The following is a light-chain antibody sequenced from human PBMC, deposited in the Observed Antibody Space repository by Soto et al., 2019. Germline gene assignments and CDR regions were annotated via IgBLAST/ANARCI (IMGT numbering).Light chain of an antibody. J-gene: IGKJ1*01. CDR1: QSISSW. CDR3: QKYDDTGT. Sequence: IHMTHSPSTLSASLGDIVTMTFRASQSISSWLAWYQQKPGKAPKVLTYKASSLESGVPSRFSGSGSGTDFTLTISSLEPEDFAMYYCQKYDDTGTFGQGTKVDIK. CDR2: KAS. V-gene: IGKV1-5*03.